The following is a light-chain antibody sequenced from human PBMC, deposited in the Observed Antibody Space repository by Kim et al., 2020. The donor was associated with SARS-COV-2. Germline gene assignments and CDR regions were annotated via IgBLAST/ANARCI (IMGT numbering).Light chain of an antibody. CDR1: SSDVGSYNR. J-gene: IGLJ1*01. CDR2: EVS. CDR3: SSFTTSTTYV. V-gene: IGLV2-18*02. Sequence: GQSVTISCTGTSSDVGSYNRVSWYQQPPGTAPKLLIYEVSNRPSGVPARFSGSKSGNTASLTISGLQAEDEADYYCSSFTTSTTYVFGTGTKVTVL.